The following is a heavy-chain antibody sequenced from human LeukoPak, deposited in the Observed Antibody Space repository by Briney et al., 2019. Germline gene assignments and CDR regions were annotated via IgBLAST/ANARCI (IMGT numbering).Heavy chain of an antibody. CDR3: ARDRGVATAYYYYGMDV. CDR2: ISGDGATT. D-gene: IGHD5-12*01. Sequence: GGSLRLSCAASGFPSSSYAMTWVRQAPGKGLEWVSSISGDGATTYHADSVKGRFTISRDNSKNTLYLQMNSLRAEDTAVYYCARDRGVATAYYYYGMDVWGQGTTVTVSS. V-gene: IGHV3-23*01. CDR1: GFPSSSYA. J-gene: IGHJ6*02.